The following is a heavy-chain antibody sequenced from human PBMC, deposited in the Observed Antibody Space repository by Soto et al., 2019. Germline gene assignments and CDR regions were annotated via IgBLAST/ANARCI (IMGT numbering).Heavy chain of an antibody. V-gene: IGHV4-59*01. CDR3: ARRYGTTFDY. CDR1: GGSISSYY. Sequence: SEILSLTCTVAGGSISSYYWRWIRQPPGKGLEWIGYIYYSGSTNYNPSLKSRVTISVDTSKNQFSLKLSSVTAADTAVYYCARRYGTTFDYWGQGTLGTVSS. J-gene: IGHJ4*02. D-gene: IGHD1-7*01. CDR2: IYYSGST.